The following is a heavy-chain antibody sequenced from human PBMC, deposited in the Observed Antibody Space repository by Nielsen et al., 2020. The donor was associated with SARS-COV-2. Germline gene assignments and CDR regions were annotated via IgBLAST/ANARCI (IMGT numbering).Heavy chain of an antibody. CDR3: ARGIRPRHVFDI. CDR2: VYHTGST. J-gene: IGHJ3*02. CDR1: GGSIKTASYY. D-gene: IGHD1-14*01. Sequence: SETLSLTCTVSGGSIKTASYYWSWIRQQPERGREGVGYVYHTGSTYYNAALESRVTISADMSKNQFSLELTSLTAADTAVYYCARGIRPRHVFDIWGQGTMVTVSS. V-gene: IGHV4-31*03.